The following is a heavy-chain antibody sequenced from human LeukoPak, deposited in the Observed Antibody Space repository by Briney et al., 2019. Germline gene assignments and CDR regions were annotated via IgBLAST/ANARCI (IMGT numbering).Heavy chain of an antibody. D-gene: IGHD1-26*01. CDR2: VDPEDGET. V-gene: IGHV1-69-2*01. Sequence: ASVKISCKVSGYTFTDYYMHWVQQAPGKGLEWMGLVDPEDGETIYAEEFQGRVTITADTSTDTAYTELSSLRSEDTAVYYCATVGPIVGAHYYYYYYMDVWGKGTTVTVSS. CDR3: ATVGPIVGAHYYYYYYMDV. CDR1: GYTFTDYY. J-gene: IGHJ6*03.